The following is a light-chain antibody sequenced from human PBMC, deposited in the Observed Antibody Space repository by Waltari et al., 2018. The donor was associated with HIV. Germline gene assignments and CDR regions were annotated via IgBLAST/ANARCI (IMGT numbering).Light chain of an antibody. J-gene: IGLJ3*02. Sequence: NFMLTQPRSVSESPGKTVIISCTRSSGSIASSSVQWYQQRPGSAPIIVIYEDHQRPSGVPDRFSGSIDSSSKSASLTISGLKTEDEADYYCRSYDSNNHWVFGGGTKLTVL. CDR3: RSYDSNNHWV. CDR1: SGSIASSS. V-gene: IGLV6-57*04. CDR2: EDH.